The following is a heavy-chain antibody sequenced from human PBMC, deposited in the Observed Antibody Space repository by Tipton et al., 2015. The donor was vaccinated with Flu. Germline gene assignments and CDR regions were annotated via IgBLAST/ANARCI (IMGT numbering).Heavy chain of an antibody. D-gene: IGHD3-22*01. J-gene: IGHJ2*01. CDR1: EVTFSDYY. CDR3: ARSNQAYDGSGYYGFYWYFDL. CDR2: ISTSARTT. V-gene: IGHV3-11*01. Sequence: SLRLSCAAPEVTFSDYYMSWIRQAPGRGLEWLAYISTSARTTFYADSVKGRFAISRDNVKNSLYLQMNSLRADDTAVYYCARSNQAYDGSGYYGFYWYFDLWGRGTQVTVSS.